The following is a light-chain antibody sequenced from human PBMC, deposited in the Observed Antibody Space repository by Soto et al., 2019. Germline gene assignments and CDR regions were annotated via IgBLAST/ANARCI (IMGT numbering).Light chain of an antibody. CDR3: TSYAGVSTFVL. V-gene: IGLV2-23*02. Sequence: QSVLTQPASVSGSPGQSITISCTGTSSDVGSYNLVSWYQQHPGKAPKLMIYEASKRPSGVSNRFSGSKSGNTASLTISGLQAEDEADYFCTSYAGVSTFVLFGGGTQLTVL. J-gene: IGLJ7*01. CDR1: SSDVGSYNL. CDR2: EAS.